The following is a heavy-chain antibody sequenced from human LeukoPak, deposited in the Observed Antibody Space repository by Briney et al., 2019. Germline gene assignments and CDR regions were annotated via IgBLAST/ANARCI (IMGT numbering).Heavy chain of an antibody. V-gene: IGHV4-39*01. CDR2: IYYSGTS. D-gene: IGHD4-17*01. Sequence: SETLSLTCTVSGGSIYNSIYYWGWIRQPPGKGLEWIGSIYYSGTSYYNPSLKSRVTISVDTSKNQFSLKLFSVTAADTAIYYCARAVTHPFDYWGQGTLVTVSS. CDR3: ARAVTHPFDY. J-gene: IGHJ4*02. CDR1: GGSIYNSIYY.